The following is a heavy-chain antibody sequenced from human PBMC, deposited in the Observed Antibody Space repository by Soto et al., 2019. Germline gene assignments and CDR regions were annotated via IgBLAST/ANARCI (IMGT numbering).Heavy chain of an antibody. Sequence: SVKVSCKASGGTFNTYTINWLRQAPGRGLEWVGQVVPMYDSVNYAETFQGRVTITVGKSTNTAYMELTSLRSQDTALYFCASWRSYSGSYCFDYWGQGTLVTVSS. V-gene: IGHV1-69*06. CDR3: ASWRSYSGSYCFDY. CDR2: VVPMYDSV. CDR1: GGTFNTYT. D-gene: IGHD1-26*01. J-gene: IGHJ4*02.